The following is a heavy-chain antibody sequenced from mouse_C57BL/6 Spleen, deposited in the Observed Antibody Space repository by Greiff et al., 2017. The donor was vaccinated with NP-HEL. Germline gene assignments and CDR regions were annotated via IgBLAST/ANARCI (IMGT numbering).Heavy chain of an antibody. CDR3: ARSGYYGSSSFFAY. J-gene: IGHJ3*01. CDR1: GYTFTSYW. V-gene: IGHV1-69*01. Sequence: QVQLQQPGAELVMPGASVKLSCKASGYTFTSYWMHWVKQRPGQGLEWIGEIDPSDSYTNYNQKFKGKSTLTVDKSSSTAYMQLSSLTSEDSAVYYCARSGYYGSSSFFAYWGQGTLVTVSA. D-gene: IGHD1-1*01. CDR2: IDPSDSYT.